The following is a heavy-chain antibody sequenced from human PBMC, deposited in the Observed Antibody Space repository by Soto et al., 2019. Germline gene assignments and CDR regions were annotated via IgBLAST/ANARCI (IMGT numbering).Heavy chain of an antibody. V-gene: IGHV3-23*01. CDR1: GFTFSSYA. J-gene: IGHJ6*03. D-gene: IGHD3-3*01. CDR2: ISGSGGST. CDR3: AKGYYDFWSGYPQHYYYYMDV. Sequence: EVQLLESGGGLVQPGGSLRLSCAASGFTFSSYAMSWVRQAPGKGLEWVSAISGSGGSTYYADSVKGRFTISRDNSKNTLYLQMNSLRAEDTAVYYCAKGYYDFWSGYPQHYYYYMDVWGKGTTVTVSS.